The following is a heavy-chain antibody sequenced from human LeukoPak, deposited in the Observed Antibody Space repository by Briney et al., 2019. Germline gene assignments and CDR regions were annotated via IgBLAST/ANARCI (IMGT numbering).Heavy chain of an antibody. CDR1: GYTFTGYY. V-gene: IGHV1-2*02. CDR3: ARGSLPATAIPPELNWFDT. J-gene: IGHJ5*02. CDR2: INPISGGT. D-gene: IGHD2-21*02. Sequence: ASVKVSCKASGYTFTGYYMHWVRQAPGQGLQWMGWINPISGGTNYAQKFQGRVTMTRDTSISTAYLELSRLRFDETAVYYCARGSLPATAIPPELNWFDTWGQGTLVTVSS.